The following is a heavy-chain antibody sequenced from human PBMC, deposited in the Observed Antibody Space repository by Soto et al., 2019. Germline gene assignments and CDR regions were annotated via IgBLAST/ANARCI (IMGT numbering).Heavy chain of an antibody. D-gene: IGHD6-6*01. V-gene: IGHV1-2*02. CDR1: GYTFTGYY. J-gene: IGHJ1*01. CDR3: ASPTTIIAACYAEYFDH. Sequence: ASVKVSCKASGYTFTGYYMHWVRQAPGQGLEWMGWINPNRGGTNYAQKFQGRVTMTRDTSISTAYMELSRLRSDDTAVYYCASPTTIIAACYAEYFDHWGQGTLVTVSS. CDR2: INPNRGGT.